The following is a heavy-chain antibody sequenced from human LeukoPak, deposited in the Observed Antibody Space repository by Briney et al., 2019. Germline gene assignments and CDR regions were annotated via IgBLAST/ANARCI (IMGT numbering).Heavy chain of an antibody. CDR3: ARASYSGSYSWFDP. CDR2: IYTSGST. Sequence: PSETLSLTYTVSGGSISSYYWSWIRQPAGKGLEWIGRIYTSGSTNYNPSLKSRVTMSVDTSKNQFSLKLSSVTAADTAVYYCARASYSGSYSWFDPWGQGTLVTVSS. J-gene: IGHJ5*02. V-gene: IGHV4-4*07. CDR1: GGSISSYY. D-gene: IGHD1-26*01.